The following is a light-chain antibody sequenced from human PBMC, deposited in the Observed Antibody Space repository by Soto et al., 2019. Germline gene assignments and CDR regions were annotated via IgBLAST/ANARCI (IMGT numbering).Light chain of an antibody. V-gene: IGKV1-5*01. CDR2: GAS. CDR3: QQYSSSSPT. J-gene: IGKJ2*01. CDR1: QSISSW. Sequence: DIQMTQSPSTLSASVGERVTITCRASQSISSWLAWYQQKPGKAPKLLIYGASSLESGVPSRFRSSGSVTEFSLTIDSLQHDDFATYYCQQYSSSSPTFGQGTKLEIK.